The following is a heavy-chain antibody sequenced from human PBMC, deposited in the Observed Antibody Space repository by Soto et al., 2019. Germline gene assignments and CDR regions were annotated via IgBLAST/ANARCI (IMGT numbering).Heavy chain of an antibody. CDR3: ARVGSDSSSSGWFDP. CDR1: GYTFTSYG. CDR2: ISAYNGNT. D-gene: IGHD6-6*01. V-gene: IGHV1-18*04. Sequence: ASVKVSCKASGYTFTSYGISWVRQAPGQGLEWMGWISAYNGNTNYAQKLQGRVTMTTDTSTSTAYMELRSLRSDDTAVYYCARVGSDSSSSGWFDPRGQGTVGSVSS. J-gene: IGHJ5*02.